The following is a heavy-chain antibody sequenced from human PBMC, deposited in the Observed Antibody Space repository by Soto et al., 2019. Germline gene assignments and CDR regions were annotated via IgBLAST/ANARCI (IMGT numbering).Heavy chain of an antibody. J-gene: IGHJ5*02. Sequence: ASVKVSCKASGYTFTTYSTSWVRQAPGQGLEWMGWISPYNGNTIYAQNLQGRLTMTTDTSTSTAYMELRSLRSDDTAVYFCARERSPYYDTNGRYSGNWFDPWGQGTLVTVSS. D-gene: IGHD3-22*01. V-gene: IGHV1-18*01. CDR2: ISPYNGNT. CDR3: ARERSPYYDTNGRYSGNWFDP. CDR1: GYTFTTYS.